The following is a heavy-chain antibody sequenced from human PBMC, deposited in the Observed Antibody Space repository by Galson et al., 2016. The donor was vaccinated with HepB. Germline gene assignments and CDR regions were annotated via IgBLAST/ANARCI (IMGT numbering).Heavy chain of an antibody. Sequence: LRLSCAASGFTFNAHWMNWVRQAPGKGLEWVANIRGDGIVSYYAESVRGRFTIARDNAKNSLFLQINGLRVDETAVYYCSREMTGSCFDWCQGTLVTVSS. CDR3: SREMTGSCFD. CDR2: IRGDGIVS. CDR1: GFTFNAHW. V-gene: IGHV3-7*01. D-gene: IGHD3-10*01. J-gene: IGHJ4*02.